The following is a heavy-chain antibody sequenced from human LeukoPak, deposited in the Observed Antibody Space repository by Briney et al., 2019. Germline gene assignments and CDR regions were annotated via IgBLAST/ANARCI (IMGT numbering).Heavy chain of an antibody. CDR2: IYYSGST. J-gene: IGHJ4*02. Sequence: SETLSLTCTVSGGSISSSSYYWGWIRQPPGKGLEWIGSIYYSGSTCYNPSLKSRVTISVDTSKNQFSLKLSSVTAADTAVYYCARINSNYVNYWGQGTLVTVSS. CDR1: GGSISSSSYY. D-gene: IGHD4-11*01. CDR3: ARINSNYVNY. V-gene: IGHV4-39*01.